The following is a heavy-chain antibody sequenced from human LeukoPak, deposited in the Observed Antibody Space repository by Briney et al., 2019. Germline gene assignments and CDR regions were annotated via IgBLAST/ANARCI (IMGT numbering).Heavy chain of an antibody. Sequence: GGSLRLSCAASGFTFSSYWMSWVRQAPGKGLEWVSYISSSASTIYYADSVKGRFTISRDNAKNSLYLQMNSLRAEDTAVYYCAREGCSSTSCYDYRGQGTLVTVSS. V-gene: IGHV3-48*04. CDR2: ISSSASTI. CDR3: AREGCSSTSCYDY. D-gene: IGHD2-2*01. J-gene: IGHJ4*02. CDR1: GFTFSSYW.